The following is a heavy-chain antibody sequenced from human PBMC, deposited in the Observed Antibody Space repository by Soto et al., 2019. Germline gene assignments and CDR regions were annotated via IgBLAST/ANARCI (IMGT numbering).Heavy chain of an antibody. CDR2: ISGSGGST. V-gene: IGHV3-23*01. CDR1: GFTFSSYA. CDR3: AKNTIFGVVTHQWYFGRPDY. D-gene: IGHD3-3*01. J-gene: IGHJ4*02. Sequence: PGGSLRLSCAASGFTFSSYAMSWVRQAPGKGLEWVSAISGSGGSTYYADSVKGRFTISRDNSKNTLYLQMNSLRAEDTAVYYCAKNTIFGVVTHQWYFGRPDYWGQGTLVTVSS.